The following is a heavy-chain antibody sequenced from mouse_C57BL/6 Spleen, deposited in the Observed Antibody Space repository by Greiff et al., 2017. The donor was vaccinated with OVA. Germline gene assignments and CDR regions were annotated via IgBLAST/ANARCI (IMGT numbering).Heavy chain of an antibody. CDR1: GYTFTSYW. CDR2: IDPSDSYT. V-gene: IGHV1-50*01. D-gene: IGHD2-4*01. CDR3: ARLKLYDSFAY. Sequence: QVQLQQPGAELVKPGASVKLSCKASGYTFTSYWMQWVKQRPGQGLEWIGEIDPSDSYTNYNQKFTGKATLTVDTSSSTAYMQRSSPTSEDSAVYYCARLKLYDSFAYWGQGTLVTVSA. J-gene: IGHJ3*01.